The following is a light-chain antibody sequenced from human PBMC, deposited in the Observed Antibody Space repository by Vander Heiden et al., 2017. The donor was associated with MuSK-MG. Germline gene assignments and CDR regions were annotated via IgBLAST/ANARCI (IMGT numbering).Light chain of an antibody. V-gene: IGKV1-39*01. J-gene: IGKJ4*01. CDR1: QNIRNC. CDR3: QQSHGTPT. Sequence: DIQMTQSPSSLSASIGDRVTITCRASQNIRNCLNWYQQKPGKAPKLLIFAASTLQSAVPSRFSGSGSGTDFTLTISSVQPGDFATYYCQQSHGTPTFGGGTKVEIK. CDR2: AAS.